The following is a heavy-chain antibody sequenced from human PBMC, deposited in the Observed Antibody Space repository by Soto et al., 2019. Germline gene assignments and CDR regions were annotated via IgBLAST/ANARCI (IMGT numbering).Heavy chain of an antibody. CDR1: GFTFTSYA. D-gene: IGHD6-13*01. Sequence: PGGSLRLSCAASGFTFTSYAMSWVRQGPGKGLDWVSGISDSGGSTYYADSVKGRFTISRDNSKNTLYLQMNSLRAEDTAVYYCARGSSSSWQYYFYYWGQGTLVTVSS. CDR2: ISDSGGST. CDR3: ARGSSSSWQYYFYY. J-gene: IGHJ4*02. V-gene: IGHV3-23*01.